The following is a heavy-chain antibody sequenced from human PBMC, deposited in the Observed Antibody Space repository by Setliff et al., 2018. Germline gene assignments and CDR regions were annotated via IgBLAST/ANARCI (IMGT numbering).Heavy chain of an antibody. V-gene: IGHV4-4*08. Sequence: PSETLSLTCTVSDDSISGYYWCWSRQHPGKGLEWMGCIHSSGRSNYKPSLKSRGTTSIDTSKNQFSLKMSSVTAADTAVYYCARARYCSGGSCYCTWLNSWAQGTLVTVSS. CDR2: IHSSGRS. CDR1: DDSISGYY. D-gene: IGHD2-15*01. CDR3: ARARYCSGGSCYCTWLNS. J-gene: IGHJ5*01.